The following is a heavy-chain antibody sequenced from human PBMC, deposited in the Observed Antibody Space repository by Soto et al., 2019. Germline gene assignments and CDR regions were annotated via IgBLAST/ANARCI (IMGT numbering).Heavy chain of an antibody. D-gene: IGHD1-26*01. Sequence: SVKVIGKASGYTSAGNYLFGAPHKKRQGLEWMGWISAYNGNTNYAQKLQGRVTMTTDTSTSTAYMELRSLRSDDTAVFYCARDPSIVGAAPAFDPWGHGTLVTVS. V-gene: IGHV1-18*04. J-gene: IGHJ5*02. CDR1: GYTSAGNY. CDR3: ARDPSIVGAAPAFDP. CDR2: ISAYNGNT.